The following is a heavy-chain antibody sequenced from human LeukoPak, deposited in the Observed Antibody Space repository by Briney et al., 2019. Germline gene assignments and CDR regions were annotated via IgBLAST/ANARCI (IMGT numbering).Heavy chain of an antibody. CDR1: GFTDSSNY. Sequence: GGSLRLSCAASGFTDSSNYKNWVRQAPAKGLEWVSIIYSGGSTYYADSVKGRFTISRDNSKNTLYLQMNSLRAEDTAVYYCARDLGSGWNFDYWGQGTLVTVSS. CDR2: IYSGGST. CDR3: ARDLGSGWNFDY. J-gene: IGHJ4*02. V-gene: IGHV3-53*01. D-gene: IGHD6-19*01.